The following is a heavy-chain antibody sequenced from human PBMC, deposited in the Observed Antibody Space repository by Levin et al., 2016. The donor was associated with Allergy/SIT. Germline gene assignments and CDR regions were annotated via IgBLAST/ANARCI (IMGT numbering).Heavy chain of an antibody. CDR3: ARDVVVVPAAMVDYYYYGMDV. J-gene: IGHJ6*02. Sequence: GESLKISCAASGFTFSSYSMNWVRQAPGKGLEWVSSISSSSSYIYYADSVKGRFTISRDNAKNSLYLQMNSLRAEDTAVYYCARDVVVVPAAMVDYYYYGMDVWGQGTTVTVSS. D-gene: IGHD2-2*01. CDR2: ISSSSSYI. V-gene: IGHV3-21*01. CDR1: GFTFSSYS.